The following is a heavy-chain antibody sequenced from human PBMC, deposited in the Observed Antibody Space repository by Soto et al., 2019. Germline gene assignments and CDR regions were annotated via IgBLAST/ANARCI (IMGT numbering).Heavy chain of an antibody. V-gene: IGHV3-74*01. CDR3: AREIVVARGASYFDY. Sequence: GGSLRLSCAASGFTFGSYAMSWVRQAPGEGLVWVSHINNDGSSTSYADSVKGRFTISRDNAKDTLYLQMNSLRAEDTAVYYCAREIVVARGASYFDYWGPGTLVTVSS. CDR1: GFTFGSYA. CDR2: INNDGSST. D-gene: IGHD2-2*01. J-gene: IGHJ4*02.